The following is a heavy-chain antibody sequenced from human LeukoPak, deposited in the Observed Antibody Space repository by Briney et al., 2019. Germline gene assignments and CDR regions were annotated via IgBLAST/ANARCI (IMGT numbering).Heavy chain of an antibody. J-gene: IGHJ3*02. V-gene: IGHV1-2*02. Sequence: ASVKVSCKASGYTFTCYYMHWVRQAPGQGLEWMGWINPNSGDTKYAQKFQGRVTMTRDTSISTAYMELTRLRSDDSAVYYCARGETEETGTRPDAFDIWGQGTMVTVSS. CDR3: ARGETEETGTRPDAFDI. CDR1: GYTFTCYY. D-gene: IGHD6-13*01. CDR2: INPNSGDT.